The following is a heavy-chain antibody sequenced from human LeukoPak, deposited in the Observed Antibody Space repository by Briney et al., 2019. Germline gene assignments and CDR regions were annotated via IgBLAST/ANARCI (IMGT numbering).Heavy chain of an antibody. CDR1: GGSISSYY. D-gene: IGHD1-26*01. Sequence: SETLSLTCTASGGSISSYYWSWIRQPPGKGLEWIGYIYYSGSTNYNPSLKSRVTISVDTSKNQFSLKLSSVTAADTAVYYCARMVYSGTTCYFDYWGQGTLVTVSS. J-gene: IGHJ4*02. V-gene: IGHV4-59*08. CDR2: IYYSGST. CDR3: ARMVYSGTTCYFDY.